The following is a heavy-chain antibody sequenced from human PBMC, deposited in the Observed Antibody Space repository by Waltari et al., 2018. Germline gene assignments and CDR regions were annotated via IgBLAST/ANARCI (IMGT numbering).Heavy chain of an antibody. CDR3: ARDPSGSYPGDY. D-gene: IGHD1-26*01. Sequence: EVQLVESGGGLIQPGGSMRLSCAASGFLVSTNYMTWVRQAPGKGLEWLSVIYRGGSTYYADSVKGRFTISRDNSKNTLYLQMNSLRAEDTAVYYCARDPSGSYPGDYWGQGTLVTVSS. V-gene: IGHV3-53*01. CDR2: IYRGGST. J-gene: IGHJ4*02. CDR1: GFLVSTNY.